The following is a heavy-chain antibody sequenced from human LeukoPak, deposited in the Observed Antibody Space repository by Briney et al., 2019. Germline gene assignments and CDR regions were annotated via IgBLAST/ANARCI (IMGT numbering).Heavy chain of an antibody. CDR1: GYTFTSYG. V-gene: IGHV1-18*01. D-gene: IGHD1-7*01. CDR3: ARDLELKTTFHY. Sequence: ASVKVSCKASGYTFTSYGISWVRQAPGQGLEWMGWISAYNGNTNYAQKLQGRVTMTTDTSASTAYMELRSLRSDDTAVYYCARDLELKTTFHYWGQGTLVTVSS. CDR2: ISAYNGNT. J-gene: IGHJ4*02.